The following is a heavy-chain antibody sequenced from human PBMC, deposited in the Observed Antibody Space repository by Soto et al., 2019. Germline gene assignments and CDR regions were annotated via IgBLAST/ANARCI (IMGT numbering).Heavy chain of an antibody. CDR2: INANGMTT. CDR1: GVRFEDSA. Sequence: EVNLVESGGGVVRPGGSLRLSCAASGVRFEDSAMSWVRQAPGTGLEWVSGINANGMTTGYAESVQGRFTISRDTTKNTLYLQMNSLRAEDTALYYCARARIDPGRRYYYGMDVWGQGTTVTVSS. CDR3: ARARIDPGRRYYYGMDV. D-gene: IGHD3-9*01. J-gene: IGHJ6*02. V-gene: IGHV3-20*04.